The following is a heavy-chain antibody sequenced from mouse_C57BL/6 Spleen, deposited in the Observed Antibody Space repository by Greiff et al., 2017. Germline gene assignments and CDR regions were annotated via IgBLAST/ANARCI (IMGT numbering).Heavy chain of an antibody. Sequence: QVQLQQSGAELVRPGSSVKLSCKASGYTFTSYWMHWVQQRPIQGLEWIGNIDPADSETHYNQKFKDKATLTVDKSSSTAYMQLSSLTSEDSAVYYCARIYYDYEYFDYWGQGTTLTVSS. CDR1: GYTFTSYW. CDR2: IDPADSET. D-gene: IGHD2-4*01. V-gene: IGHV1-52*01. J-gene: IGHJ2*01. CDR3: ARIYYDYEYFDY.